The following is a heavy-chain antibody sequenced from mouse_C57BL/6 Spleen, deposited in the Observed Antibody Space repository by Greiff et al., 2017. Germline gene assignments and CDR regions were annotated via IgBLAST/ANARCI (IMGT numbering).Heavy chain of an antibody. CDR2: IYPGSGST. V-gene: IGHV1-55*01. J-gene: IGHJ4*01. CDR3: ARSGIYYDYPSRAMDY. D-gene: IGHD2-4*01. Sequence: QVQLQQPGAELVKPGASVKMSCKASGYTFTSYWITWVKQRPGQGLEWIGDIYPGSGSTNYNEKFKSKATLTVDTSSSTAYMPLSSLTSEDSAVYYCARSGIYYDYPSRAMDYWGQGTSVTVSS. CDR1: GYTFTSYW.